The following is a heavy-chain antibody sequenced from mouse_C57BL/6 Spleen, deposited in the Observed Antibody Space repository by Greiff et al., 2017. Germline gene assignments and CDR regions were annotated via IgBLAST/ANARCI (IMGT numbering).Heavy chain of an antibody. CDR2: INPNNGGT. V-gene: IGHV1-26*01. J-gene: IGHJ3*01. D-gene: IGHD2-3*01. Sequence: VQLQQSGPELVKPGASVKISCKASGYTFTDYYMNWVKQSHGKSLEWIGAINPNNGGTSYNQKFKGKATLTVDKSTSTAYMELRSLTAEDSAVYYCAREGYSWFAYWGQGTLVTVSA. CDR3: AREGYSWFAY. CDR1: GYTFTDYY.